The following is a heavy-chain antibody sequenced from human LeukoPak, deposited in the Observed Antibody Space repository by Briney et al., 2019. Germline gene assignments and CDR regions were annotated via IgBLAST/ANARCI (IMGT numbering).Heavy chain of an antibody. D-gene: IGHD3-22*01. J-gene: IGHJ4*02. CDR2: NSGSGGST. CDR1: GFTFSSHA. V-gene: IGHV3-23*01. Sequence: GGSLRLSCAASGFTFSSHAMSWVRQAPGKGLEWVSVNSGSGGSTYYADSVRGRFTISRDNSKNTLYVQVNSLGTEDTAAYYCAKGSYYDSSGSFYFDYWGQGTLVTVSS. CDR3: AKGSYYDSSGSFYFDY.